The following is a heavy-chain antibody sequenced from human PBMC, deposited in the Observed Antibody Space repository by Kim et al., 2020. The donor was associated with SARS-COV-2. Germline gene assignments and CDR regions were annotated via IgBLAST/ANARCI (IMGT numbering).Heavy chain of an antibody. J-gene: IGHJ4*02. CDR2: ISAYNGNT. CDR1: GYTFTSYG. CDR3: ARAKSVLSRGATYD. D-gene: IGHD1-26*01. V-gene: IGHV1-18*01. Sequence: ASVKVSCKASGYTFTSYGISWVRQAPGQGLEWMGWISAYNGNTNYAQKLQGRVTMTTDTSTSTAYMELRSLRSDDTAVYYCARAKSVLSRGATYDWGQGTLVTVSS.